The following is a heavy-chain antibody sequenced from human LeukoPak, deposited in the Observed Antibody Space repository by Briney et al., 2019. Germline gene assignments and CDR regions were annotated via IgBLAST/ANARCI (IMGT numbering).Heavy chain of an antibody. Sequence: SETLSLTCTVSGGSISGGGYHWSWIRQPPGKGLEWIGEINHSGSTNYNPSLKSRVTISVDTSKNQFSLKLSSVTAADTAVYYCARGRRDCSSTSCPFDYWGQGTLVTVSS. CDR3: ARGRRDCSSTSCPFDY. J-gene: IGHJ4*02. V-gene: IGHV4-34*01. D-gene: IGHD2-2*01. CDR1: GGSISGGGYH. CDR2: INHSGST.